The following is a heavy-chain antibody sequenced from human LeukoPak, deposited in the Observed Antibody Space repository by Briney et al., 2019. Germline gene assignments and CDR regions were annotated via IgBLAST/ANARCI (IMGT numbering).Heavy chain of an antibody. Sequence: PSETLSLTCTVSGGSISSYYWSWIRQPPGKGLEWIGYIYYSGSTNYNPPLKSRVTISVDTSKNQFSLKLSSVTAADTAVYYCARQAMPTSYYYYGMDVWGQGTTVTVSS. V-gene: IGHV4-59*08. CDR1: GGSISSYY. CDR3: ARQAMPTSYYYYGMDV. CDR2: IYYSGST. J-gene: IGHJ6*02. D-gene: IGHD2-2*01.